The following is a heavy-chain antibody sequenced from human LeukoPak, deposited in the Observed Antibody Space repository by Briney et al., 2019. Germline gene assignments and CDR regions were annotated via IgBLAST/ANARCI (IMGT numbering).Heavy chain of an antibody. V-gene: IGHV1-8*01. J-gene: IGHJ6*02. CDR1: X. Sequence: XXNXXRXXAGXGLEWMGWMNPNSGNTGYAQKFQGRVTMTRNTSISTAYMELSSLRSEDTAVYYCARYKRAIGLRRYYYYGMDVWGQGTTVTVTS. CDR3: ARYKRAIGLRRYYYYGMDV. D-gene: IGHD1-1*01. CDR2: MNPNSGNT.